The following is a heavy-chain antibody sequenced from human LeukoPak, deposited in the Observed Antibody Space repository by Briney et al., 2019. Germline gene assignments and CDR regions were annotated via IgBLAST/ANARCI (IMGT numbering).Heavy chain of an antibody. V-gene: IGHV3-74*01. J-gene: IGHJ3*02. CDR2: INSDESNT. D-gene: IGHD2-8*01. CDR3: GRGGNGVDI. CDR1: GFTFSHYL. Sequence: GWSLRLSCAASGFTFSHYLMHWVRQAPGKGLVWVSRINSDESNTNSYADSVKGRFIISRDNAKNTLYLQMNSLRAEDTAVYFCGRGGNGVDIWGQGTTVIVSS.